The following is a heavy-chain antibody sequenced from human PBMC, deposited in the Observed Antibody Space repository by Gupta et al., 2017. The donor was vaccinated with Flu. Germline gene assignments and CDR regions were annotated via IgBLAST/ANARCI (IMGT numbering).Heavy chain of an antibody. CDR1: GGTFSTDA. D-gene: IGHD6-13*01. J-gene: IGHJ6*02. Sequence: LQPAQSGAVVNKPRSSVKISCKASGGTFSTDAISWVRQAPGQGLEWMGGIIPIFGTANYEQKFQGRVTITADESTRTAYMELSSLRSEETAVDYCARGGIAAAAVDYYGMDIGGQGTTVTVSS. CDR2: IIPIFGTA. V-gene: IGHV1-69*01. CDR3: ARGGIAAAAVDYYGMDI.